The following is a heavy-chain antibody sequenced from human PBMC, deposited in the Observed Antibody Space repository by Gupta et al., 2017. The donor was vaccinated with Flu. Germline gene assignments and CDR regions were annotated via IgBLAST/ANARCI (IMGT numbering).Heavy chain of an antibody. CDR3: ARDLNDFSSGSYFDY. V-gene: IGHV3-21*01. CDR1: GFTFSSYS. Sequence: EVQLVESGGGLVKPGGSLRLSCAASGFTFSSYSINGVRQAPGKGLEWVSSISSSGTYIYYADSVKGRFTISRDNAKNSLYLQMNSLRAEDTAVYYCARDLNDFSSGSYFDYWGQGTLVTVSS. J-gene: IGHJ4*02. CDR2: ISSSGTYI. D-gene: IGHD3-3*01.